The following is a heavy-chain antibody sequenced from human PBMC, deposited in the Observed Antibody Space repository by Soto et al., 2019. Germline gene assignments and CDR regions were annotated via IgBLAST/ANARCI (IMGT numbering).Heavy chain of an antibody. V-gene: IGHV6-1*01. CDR3: ARTYWSGWGRRLFDS. D-gene: IGHD3-3*01. Sequence: PSQTLSLTCAISGDSVSSNSAAWNWIRQSPSRGLEWLGRTYYKSKWYNDYAVSVKSRITINPDTSKNQFSLQLKSVTPEDTAVYYCARTYWSGWGRRLFDSWGQGALVTVSS. CDR2: TYYKSKWYN. CDR1: GDSVSSNSAA. J-gene: IGHJ4*02.